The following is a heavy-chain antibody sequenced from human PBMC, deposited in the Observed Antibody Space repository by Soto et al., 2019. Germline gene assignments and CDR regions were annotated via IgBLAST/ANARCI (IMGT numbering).Heavy chain of an antibody. CDR3: ARVGWGDYGMDV. Sequence: QVQLVESGGGLVKPGGSLRLSCAASGFTFSDYYMSWIRQAPGKGLEWVSYISSSSSYTNYADSVKGRFTVSRDNAKNSLYLQMKSLRAEDAAVYYCARVGWGDYGMDVWGQGTTVTVSS. V-gene: IGHV3-11*05. D-gene: IGHD3-16*01. CDR1: GFTFSDYY. CDR2: ISSSSSYT. J-gene: IGHJ6*02.